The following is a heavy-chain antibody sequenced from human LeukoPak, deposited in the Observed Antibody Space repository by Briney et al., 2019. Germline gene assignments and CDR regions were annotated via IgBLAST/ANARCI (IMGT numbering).Heavy chain of an antibody. CDR3: ARESAGYCSGGSCYSNDAFDI. Sequence: PSETLSLTCTVSGGSISSYYWSWIRQPPGKGLEWIGYIYYSGSTNYNPSLKSRVTISVDTSKNQFSLKLSSATAADTAVYYCARESAGYCSGGSCYSNDAFDIWGQGTMVTVSS. D-gene: IGHD2-15*01. CDR1: GGSISSYY. V-gene: IGHV4-59*01. J-gene: IGHJ3*02. CDR2: IYYSGST.